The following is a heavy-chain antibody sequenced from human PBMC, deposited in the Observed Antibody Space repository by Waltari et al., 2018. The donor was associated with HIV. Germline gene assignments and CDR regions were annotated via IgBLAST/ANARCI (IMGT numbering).Heavy chain of an antibody. CDR2: ISAGNGDT. Sequence: QVHLVQSGAEVKKPGASVKVSCKASGYTLTSYGFNWVRQAPGQRPEWMGWISAGNGDTKYSPKFQGRVTITRDTSANTAYMEMSRLTSEDTAVYFCARQRLASVVGNYYYGMDVWGQGTTVTVSS. V-gene: IGHV1-3*01. J-gene: IGHJ6*02. CDR3: ARQRLASVVGNYYYGMDV. D-gene: IGHD2-21*01. CDR1: GYTLTSYG.